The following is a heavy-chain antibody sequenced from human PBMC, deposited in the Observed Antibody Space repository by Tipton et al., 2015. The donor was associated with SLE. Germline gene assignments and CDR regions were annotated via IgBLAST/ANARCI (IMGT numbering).Heavy chain of an antibody. CDR3: ATQAWSIAVAGTRAAAFDY. V-gene: IGHV4-39*07. J-gene: IGHJ4*02. D-gene: IGHD6-19*01. CDR1: GGSISSSSYY. CDR2: IYYSGST. Sequence: TLSLTCTVSGGSISSSSYYWGWIRQPPGKGLEWIGNIYYSGSTDYNPSLKSRVTISVDTSKNQFSLKLSSVTAADPAVYYCATQAWSIAVAGTRAAAFDYWGQGTLGPVSS.